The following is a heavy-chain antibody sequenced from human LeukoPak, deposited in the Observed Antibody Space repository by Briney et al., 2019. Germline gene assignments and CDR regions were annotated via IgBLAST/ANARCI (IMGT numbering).Heavy chain of an antibody. D-gene: IGHD5-12*01. Sequence: PSETLSLTCAVSGGSISSGGYSWSWIRQPPGKGLEWIGYIYHSGSTYYNPSLKSRVTISVDRSKNQFSLKLSSVTAADTAVYYCARGADSGYDLNYYYGMDVWGQGTTVTVSS. J-gene: IGHJ6*02. CDR2: IYHSGST. V-gene: IGHV4-30-2*01. CDR1: GGSISSGGYS. CDR3: ARGADSGYDLNYYYGMDV.